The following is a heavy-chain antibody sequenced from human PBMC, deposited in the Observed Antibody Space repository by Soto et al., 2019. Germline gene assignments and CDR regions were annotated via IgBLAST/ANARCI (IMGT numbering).Heavy chain of an antibody. V-gene: IGHV3-13*05. Sequence: EVQLVESGGGLVQPGGSLRLSCEASGFTFRNYDMPWVRQGTGKGLEWVSGISAAGDPDYADSVEGRFTISSENVQNSFFLQMNSLRVGDTAVYYCARTDRDFYGLDVWGQGTTVIVSS. J-gene: IGHJ6*02. CDR2: ISAAGDP. CDR3: ARTDRDFYGLDV. CDR1: GFTFRNYD.